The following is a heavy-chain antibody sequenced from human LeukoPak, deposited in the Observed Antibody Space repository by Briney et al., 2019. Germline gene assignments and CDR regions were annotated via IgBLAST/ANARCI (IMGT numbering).Heavy chain of an antibody. V-gene: IGHV3-23*01. D-gene: IGHD2-2*02. CDR2: NSGSGGST. CDR1: GFTFSSYA. J-gene: IGHJ4*02. Sequence: GGSLRLSCAASGFTFSSYAMSWVRQAPGKGLEWVSANSGSGGSTYYADSVKGRFTISRDNSKNTLYLQMNSLRAEDTAVYYCAKVGYCSSTSCYTVAYFDYWGQGTLVTVSS. CDR3: AKVGYCSSTSCYTVAYFDY.